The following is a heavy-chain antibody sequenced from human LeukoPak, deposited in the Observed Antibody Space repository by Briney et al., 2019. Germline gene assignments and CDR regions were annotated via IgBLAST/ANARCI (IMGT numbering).Heavy chain of an antibody. CDR3: ARVLGAGTFDS. D-gene: IGHD1-26*01. Sequence: GGSLRLSCAVSGFNFSYFAMHWFRQAPGKGLEWVAVISHDGKKKYHADSVKGRFSISRDDSKNTLYLQMNSLTAEDTAVYFCARVLGAGTFDSGGQGALVTVSS. J-gene: IGHJ4*02. CDR2: ISHDGKKK. V-gene: IGHV3-30*04. CDR1: GFNFSYFA.